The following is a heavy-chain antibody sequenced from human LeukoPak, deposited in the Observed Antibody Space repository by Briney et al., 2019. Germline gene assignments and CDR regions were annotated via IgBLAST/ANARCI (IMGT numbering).Heavy chain of an antibody. CDR2: IYYSGST. CDR3: ARDGIAAAAENYFDY. Sequence: SETLSLTCTVSGGSISSYYWSWIRQPPGNGLEWIGYIYYSGSTNYNPSLKSRVTISVDTSKNQFSLKLSSVTAADTAVYYCARDGIAAAAENYFDYWGQGTLVTVSS. J-gene: IGHJ4*02. V-gene: IGHV4-59*01. D-gene: IGHD6-13*01. CDR1: GGSISSYY.